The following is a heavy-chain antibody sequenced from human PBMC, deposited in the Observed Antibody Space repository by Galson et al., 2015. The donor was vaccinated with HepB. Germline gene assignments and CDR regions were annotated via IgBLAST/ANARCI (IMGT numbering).Heavy chain of an antibody. D-gene: IGHD2-15*01. CDR3: ARGGGCSGGSCYSIDY. CDR2: INHSGST. CDR1: GESFSGHY. V-gene: IGHV4-34*01. J-gene: IGHJ4*02. Sequence: SETLSLTCAVYGESFSGHYWSWIRQPPGKGLEWIGEINHSGSTNYNPSLKSRVTISVDTSKNQFSLELSSVTAADTAVYYCARGGGCSGGSCYSIDYWGQGTLVTVSS.